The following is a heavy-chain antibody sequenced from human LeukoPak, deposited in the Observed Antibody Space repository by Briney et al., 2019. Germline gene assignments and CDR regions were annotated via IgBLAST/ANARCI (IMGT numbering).Heavy chain of an antibody. CDR1: GFTFSSYG. J-gene: IGHJ4*02. V-gene: IGHV3-33*01. CDR2: IWYDGSNK. CDR3: ARDSNPYYDFWSGSPGFDY. D-gene: IGHD3-3*01. Sequence: GSLRLSCAASGFTFSSYGMHWVRQAPGKGLEWVAVIWYDGSNKYYADSVKGRFTISRDNSKNTLYLQMNSLRAEDTAVYYCARDSNPYYDFWSGSPGFDYWGQGTLVTVSS.